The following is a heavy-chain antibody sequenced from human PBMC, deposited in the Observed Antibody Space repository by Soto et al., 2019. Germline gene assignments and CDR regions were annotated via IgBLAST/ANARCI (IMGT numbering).Heavy chain of an antibody. J-gene: IGHJ1*01. CDR2: MSYDGSNK. D-gene: IGHD2-2*01. V-gene: IGHV3-30-3*01. CDR1: GFTFSSYS. CDR3: ARDGYADPPGYFQL. Sequence: QVQLVESGGDVVQPGRSLRLSCSASGFTFSSYSMHWVRQPPGKGLEWLAFMSYDGSNKHYADSVKGRFTVSRDNSKNTLYLQMNSLRAEDTAVYYCARDGYADPPGYFQLWRQGTLVTVSS.